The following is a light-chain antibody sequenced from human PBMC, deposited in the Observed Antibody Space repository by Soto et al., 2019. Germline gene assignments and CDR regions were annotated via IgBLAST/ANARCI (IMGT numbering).Light chain of an antibody. J-gene: IGKJ1*01. Sequence: EIVLTQSPDTLSLSPGERATLSCRATQSVSSSYLTWYQQRPGQAPRLLISGATTRATGITDSFSGSGSRTASTITISSLAPEDSDAYSCQPNGTSLWTFGPGTKVEIK. CDR2: GAT. CDR3: QPNGTSLWT. V-gene: IGKV3-20*01. CDR1: QSVSSSY.